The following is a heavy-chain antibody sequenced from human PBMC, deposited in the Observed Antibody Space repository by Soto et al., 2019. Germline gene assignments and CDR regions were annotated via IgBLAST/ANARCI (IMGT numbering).Heavy chain of an antibody. J-gene: IGHJ4*02. CDR3: VCFECGRTAVVTAMEANGY. V-gene: IGHV3-74*01. CDR1: GFTFSNYW. D-gene: IGHD2-21*02. Sequence: VQLVASGGDLVQPGGSLRLSCAASGFTFSNYWMHWVRQGPGKGLVWVSRVNSDESSRSYADSVKGRFTISRDNAKNTLYLQMSSLRFEDTALYYCVCFECGRTAVVTAMEANGYWGQGTLVTVSS. CDR2: VNSDESSR.